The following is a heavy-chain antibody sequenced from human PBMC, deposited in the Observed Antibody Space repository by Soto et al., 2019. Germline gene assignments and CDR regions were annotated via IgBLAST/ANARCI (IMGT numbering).Heavy chain of an antibody. CDR1: GGTFSSYA. V-gene: IGHV1-69*04. CDR2: IVPILGLV. D-gene: IGHD6-13*01. Sequence: QVQLVQSGAEVKKPGSSVKVSCKASGGTFSSYAIGWVRQAPGQGLEWMGRIVPILGLVNYAQKFQGRVTIIADKSTSTAYMELSSLRSEDTAVYYCAIGSGYISPGGFDYWGQGTLVTVSS. J-gene: IGHJ4*02. CDR3: AIGSGYISPGGFDY.